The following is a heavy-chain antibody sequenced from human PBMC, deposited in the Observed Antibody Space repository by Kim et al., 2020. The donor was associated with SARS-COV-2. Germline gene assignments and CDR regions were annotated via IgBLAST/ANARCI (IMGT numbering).Heavy chain of an antibody. D-gene: IGHD3-22*01. Sequence: VKGRFTISRDKDKNTLYLQMNSLRPEDTAVYYCARAGDYDISGYYGFFHHWGQDALVTVSS. CDR3: ARAGDYDISGYYGFFHH. V-gene: IGHV3-74*01. J-gene: IGHJ1*01.